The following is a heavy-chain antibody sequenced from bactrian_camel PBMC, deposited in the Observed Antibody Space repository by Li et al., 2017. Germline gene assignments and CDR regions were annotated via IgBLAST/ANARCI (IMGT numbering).Heavy chain of an antibody. J-gene: IGHJ4*01. D-gene: IGHD2*01. CDR1: GFTFSYYY. CDR3: AAGRLRNGYCYSLLNRLAYNN. V-gene: IGHV3-2*01. Sequence: HVQLVESGGGLVQPGGSLRLSCAASGFTFSYYYMSWVRQAPGKGLEWVSSIYSDGSNTYYADSVKGRFTISRDNAKNTLYRQMDSLNPEDTGMYYCAAGRLRNGYCYSLLNRLAYNNWGQGTQVTVS. CDR2: IYSDGSNT.